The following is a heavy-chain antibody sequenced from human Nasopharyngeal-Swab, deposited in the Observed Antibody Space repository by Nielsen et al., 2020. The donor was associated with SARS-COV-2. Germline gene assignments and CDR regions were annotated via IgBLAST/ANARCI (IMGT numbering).Heavy chain of an antibody. D-gene: IGHD4-17*01. Sequence: GGSLRLSCAASGFIFDDCAMNWVRQAPGKGLEWVSGITWNGGSIGYAESVKGRFTISRDSAKNSLYLQMNSLRAEDTALYYCARDKSSTVTTFDYWGQGTLVTVSS. CDR2: ITWNGGSI. CDR3: ARDKSSTVTTFDY. V-gene: IGHV3-20*04. CDR1: GFIFDDCA. J-gene: IGHJ4*02.